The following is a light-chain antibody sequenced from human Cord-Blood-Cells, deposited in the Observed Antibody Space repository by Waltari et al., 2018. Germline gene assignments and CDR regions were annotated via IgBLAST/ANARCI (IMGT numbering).Light chain of an antibody. CDR1: QSISSY. Sequence: DIQMTQSPSSLSASVGDRVTITCRASQSISSYLNWYQQKPGKAPKLLIDAASSLQSGVPSRFSGSGSGTDFTLTISSLQPEDFATYYCQQSYSTPHFGPGTKVEIK. CDR3: QQSYSTPH. V-gene: IGKV1-39*01. CDR2: AAS. J-gene: IGKJ3*01.